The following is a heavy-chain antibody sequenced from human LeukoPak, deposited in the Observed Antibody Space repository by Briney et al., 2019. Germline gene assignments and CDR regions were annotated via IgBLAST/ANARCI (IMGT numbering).Heavy chain of an antibody. Sequence: SEPLSLTCTVSGGSISSYYWNWIRQPPGKGLEWIGYIYYSGSTNYNPSLKSRVTISVDTSKNQFSLKLSSVTDADTAVYYCVSRGYSYGNFDYWGQGTLVTVSS. J-gene: IGHJ4*02. V-gene: IGHV4-59*08. CDR1: GGSISSYY. CDR3: VSRGYSYGNFDY. D-gene: IGHD5-18*01. CDR2: IYYSGST.